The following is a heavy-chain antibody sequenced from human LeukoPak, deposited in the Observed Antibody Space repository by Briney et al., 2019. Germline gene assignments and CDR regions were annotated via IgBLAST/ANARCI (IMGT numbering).Heavy chain of an antibody. J-gene: IGHJ4*02. V-gene: IGHV3-33*01. CDR1: GFTFSSYG. CDR3: ARGNYYDTKRDYFDC. CDR2: IWYDGSNK. D-gene: IGHD3-22*01. Sequence: GGSLRLSCAASGFTFSSYGMHWVRQAPGKGLEWVAVIWYDGSNKYYADSVKGRFTISRDNSKNTLYLQMNSLRAEDTAVYYCARGNYYDTKRDYFDCWGQGTLVTVSS.